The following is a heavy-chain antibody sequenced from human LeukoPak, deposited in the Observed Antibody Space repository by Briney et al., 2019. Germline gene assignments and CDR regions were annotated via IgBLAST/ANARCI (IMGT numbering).Heavy chain of an antibody. CDR3: AKGPRGSYDY. CDR2: IIDSGIST. Sequence: PGGSLRLSCAASGFTFNSYAMTWVRQAPEKGLEWVSSIIDSGISTYYGDSVKGRFTISRDNSKNTLYLQMNSLRAEDTAVYYCAKGPRGSYDYWGQGTLVTVSS. J-gene: IGHJ4*02. CDR1: GFTFNSYA. V-gene: IGHV3-23*01. D-gene: IGHD1-26*01.